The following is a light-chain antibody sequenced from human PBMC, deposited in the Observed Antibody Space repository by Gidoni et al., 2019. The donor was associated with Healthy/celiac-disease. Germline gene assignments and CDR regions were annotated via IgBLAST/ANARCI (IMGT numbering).Light chain of an antibody. CDR2: GNT. CDR1: SPHIGAGYD. V-gene: IGLV1-40*01. CDR3: QSYDSSLSGVV. Sequence: QSVLTPPPSVSRSPAPMVTISCPGSSPHIGAGYDVHWYHQLPGTAPKLLIYGNTNRPSGVPDRLFGSKSATSASMAITGLQAEDEADYYCQSYDSSLSGVVFGGGTKLTVL. J-gene: IGLJ3*02.